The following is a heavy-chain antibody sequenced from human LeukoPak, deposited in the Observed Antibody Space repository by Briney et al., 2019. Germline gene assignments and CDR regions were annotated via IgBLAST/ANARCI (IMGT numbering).Heavy chain of an antibody. V-gene: IGHV4-59*08. D-gene: IGHD3-22*01. J-gene: IGHJ1*01. CDR3: ARHSKYYYDSSGSYVGYFQH. Sequence: SETLSLTCTVSGGSISVYYWSWIRQPPGKGLEWIGYIYYSGSTNYNPSLKSRVTISVDTSKNQFSLKLSSVTAADTAVYYCARHSKYYYDSSGSYVGYFQHWGQGTLVTVSS. CDR1: GGSISVYY. CDR2: IYYSGST.